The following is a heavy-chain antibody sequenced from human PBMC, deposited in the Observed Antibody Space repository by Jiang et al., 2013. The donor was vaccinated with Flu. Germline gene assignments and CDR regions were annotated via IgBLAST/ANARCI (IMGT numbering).Heavy chain of an antibody. Sequence: RLSCAASGFTVSSNYXSWVRQAPGKGLEWVSVIYSGGSTYYADSVKGRFTISRDNSKNTLYLQMNSLRAEDTAVYYCASSTVTGYYYGMDVWGQGTTVTVSS. CDR2: IYSGGST. CDR3: ASSTVTGYYYGMDV. V-gene: IGHV3-66*01. J-gene: IGHJ6*02. CDR1: GFTVSSNY. D-gene: IGHD4-17*01.